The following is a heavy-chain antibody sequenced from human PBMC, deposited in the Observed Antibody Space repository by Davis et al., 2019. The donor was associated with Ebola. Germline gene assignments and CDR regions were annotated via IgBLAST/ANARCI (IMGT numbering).Heavy chain of an antibody. CDR3: ARIPRYCSSHSCYNWYFDF. D-gene: IGHD2-2*02. V-gene: IGHV4-30-4*08. Sequence: SETLSLTCTVSGGSISSGDSYWSWIRQPPGKGLEWIGYIYYSGSTYYNPSLKSRVTMSADTSKNQFSLKLISVTAADTAVYYCARIPRYCSSHSCYNWYFDFWGRGTLVTVSS. CDR2: IYYSGST. J-gene: IGHJ2*01. CDR1: GGSISSGDSY.